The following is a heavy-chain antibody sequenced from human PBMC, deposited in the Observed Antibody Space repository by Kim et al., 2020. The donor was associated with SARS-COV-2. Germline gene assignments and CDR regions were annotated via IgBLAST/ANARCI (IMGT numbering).Heavy chain of an antibody. J-gene: IGHJ1*01. V-gene: IGHV1-3*01. CDR1: VYSLTKDA. Sequence: ASVKVSCKASVYSLTKDARHLVRQAPAQRRAFKAWNHAGKVETRYSQNFQGRVTITGDTSASTAYMELSSLRSEDTAIYYCARGFGSWYQYIYDWGQGTLVTVSS. CDR3: ARGFGSWYQYIYD. D-gene: IGHD6-13*01. CDR2: NHAGKVET.